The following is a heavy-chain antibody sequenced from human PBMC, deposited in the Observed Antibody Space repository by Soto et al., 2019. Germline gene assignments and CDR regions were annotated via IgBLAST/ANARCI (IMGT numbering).Heavy chain of an antibody. Sequence: EVQLVESGGGLVQPGGSLRLSCAASGFTFSSYSMNWVRQAPGKGLEWVSYINSGSSTIYYADSVKGRFTISRDNAKNSLYLQLNSRRAEDTAVYYCARDKPRSGYEKIDYLGQVTLVTVSS. D-gene: IGHD3-3*01. CDR2: INSGSSTI. J-gene: IGHJ4*02. V-gene: IGHV3-48*01. CDR1: GFTFSSYS. CDR3: ARDKPRSGYEKIDY.